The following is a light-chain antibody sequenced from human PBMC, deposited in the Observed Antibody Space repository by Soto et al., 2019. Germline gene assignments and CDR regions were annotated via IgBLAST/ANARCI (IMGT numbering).Light chain of an antibody. Sequence: EIVMTQSPATLSVSPGERATLSCRASQSVSSNLAWYQQKPGQAPRLLIYGASTSATGIPARFSGSGSGTEFTLTISSLQSEDFAVYYGQQYNNWPRTFGQGTKLEIK. CDR2: GAS. J-gene: IGKJ2*02. CDR1: QSVSSN. V-gene: IGKV3-15*01. CDR3: QQYNNWPRT.